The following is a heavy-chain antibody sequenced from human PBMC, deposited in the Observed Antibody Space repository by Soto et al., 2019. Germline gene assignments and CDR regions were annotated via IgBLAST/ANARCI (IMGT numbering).Heavy chain of an antibody. D-gene: IGHD2-2*02. CDR1: GFTFSTYS. CDR2: ISSRSDI. Sequence: GGSLRLSCVGSGFTFSTYSINWVRQAPGKGLEWVSSISSRSDIYYADSVKGRFTISRDNAKNSVSLQMNSLRAEDTAVYYCAREYTAWPLAYGLDVWGQGTTVTVS. J-gene: IGHJ6*02. CDR3: AREYTAWPLAYGLDV. V-gene: IGHV3-21*01.